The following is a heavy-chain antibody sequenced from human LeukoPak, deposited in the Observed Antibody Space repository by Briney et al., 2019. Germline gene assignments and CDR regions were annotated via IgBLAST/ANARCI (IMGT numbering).Heavy chain of an antibody. J-gene: IGHJ5*02. CDR2: INPNSGST. CDR1: GYLFNSYD. Sequence: ASVKVSCMASGYLFNSYDINWVRQATGHGLEWMGWINPNSGSTDSVQKFQGRVTMTANTSISTAYMELNNQRYEDTAVYYCARLFGCGSNNCYSPDNWFDPWGQGTLVTVSS. CDR3: ARLFGCGSNNCYSPDNWFDP. V-gene: IGHV1-8*01. D-gene: IGHD2-2*01.